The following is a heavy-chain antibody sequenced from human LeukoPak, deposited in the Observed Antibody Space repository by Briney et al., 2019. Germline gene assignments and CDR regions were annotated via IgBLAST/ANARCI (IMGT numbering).Heavy chain of an antibody. Sequence: GGSLRLSCAASGFTFSNYAMSWVRQAPGKGLEWVSAISASGGTTYYADSVKGRFTISRDNSKNTLYLQMNSLRAEDTAVYYCAKKGGYDILTGQKDWFDPWGQGTLVTVSS. V-gene: IGHV3-23*01. D-gene: IGHD3-9*01. CDR1: GFTFSNYA. CDR2: ISASGGTT. CDR3: AKKGGYDILTGQKDWFDP. J-gene: IGHJ5*02.